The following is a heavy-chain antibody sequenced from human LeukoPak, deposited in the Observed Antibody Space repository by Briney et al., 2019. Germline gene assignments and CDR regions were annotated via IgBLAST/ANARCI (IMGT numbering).Heavy chain of an antibody. D-gene: IGHD5-18*01. V-gene: IGHV4-59*01. CDR2: IYYSGST. CDR3: ARQSGYSYGYAFDY. CDR1: GGSISSYY. J-gene: IGHJ4*02. Sequence: SQTLSLTCTVSGGSISSYYWSWIRQPPGKGLEWIGYIYYSGSTNYTPSLKSRVTISVDTSKNQFSLKLSSVTAADTAVYYCARQSGYSYGYAFDYWGQGTLVTVSP.